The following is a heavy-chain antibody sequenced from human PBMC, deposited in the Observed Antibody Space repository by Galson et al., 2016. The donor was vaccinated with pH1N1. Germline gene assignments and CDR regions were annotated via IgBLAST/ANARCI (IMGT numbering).Heavy chain of an antibody. J-gene: IGHJ3*02. D-gene: IGHD5-12*01. CDR1: GYSFSSYW. Sequence: QSGAEVKKPGESLKISCKGSGYSFSSYWIAWVRQMPGKGLEWMGLIYPGDSDTRYTPSFQGQVTISADKSNTTAYLQWSSLKASDTAMYYCARRSADIGVDMWGQGTMVIVSA. CDR3: ARRSADIGVDM. CDR2: IYPGDSDT. V-gene: IGHV5-51*01.